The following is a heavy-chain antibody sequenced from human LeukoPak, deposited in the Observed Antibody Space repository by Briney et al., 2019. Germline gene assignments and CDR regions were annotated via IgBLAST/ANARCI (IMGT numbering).Heavy chain of an antibody. J-gene: IGHJ5*02. D-gene: IGHD3-22*01. CDR2: FDPEDGET. Sequence: ASVKVSCKASGYTFTSYYMHWVRQAPGQGLEWMGGFDPEDGETIYAQKFQGRVTMTEDTSTDTAYMELSSLRSEDTAVYYCLVVVDPFPWGQGTLVTVSS. CDR1: GYTFTSYY. CDR3: LVVVDPFP. V-gene: IGHV1-24*01.